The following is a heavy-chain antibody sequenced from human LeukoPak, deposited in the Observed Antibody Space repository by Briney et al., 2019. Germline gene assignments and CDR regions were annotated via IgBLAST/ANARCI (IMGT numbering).Heavy chain of an antibody. V-gene: IGHV3-33*01. CDR1: GFTFSNYG. D-gene: IGHD3-22*01. J-gene: IGHJ6*02. CDR2: IWYDGNNK. CDR3: AREENYYDSSGSYGMDV. Sequence: GGSLRLSCAASGFTFSNYGMHWVRQAPGKGLEWVAVIWYDGNNKYYADSVKGRFTISRDNSKNTLYLQMNSLRAEDTAVYYCAREENYYDSSGSYGMDVWGQGTTVSVSS.